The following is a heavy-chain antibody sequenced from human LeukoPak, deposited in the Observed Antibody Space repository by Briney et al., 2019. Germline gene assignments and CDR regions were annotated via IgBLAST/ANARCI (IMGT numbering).Heavy chain of an antibody. CDR1: GYSFINYG. V-gene: IGHV1-18*01. Sequence: GASVKVSCKTSGYSFINYGITWVRQAPGQGLEWMGWVSAYADNTNYVQKFLGRVSMTTDTSTNTAYMELRSLRPDDTAVYYCARDCIGCHGFDFWGQGTLVTVSS. CDR2: VSAYADNT. CDR3: ARDCIGCHGFDF. D-gene: IGHD2-15*01. J-gene: IGHJ4*02.